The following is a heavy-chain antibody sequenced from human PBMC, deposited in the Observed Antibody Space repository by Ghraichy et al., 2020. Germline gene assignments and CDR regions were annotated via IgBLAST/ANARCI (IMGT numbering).Heavy chain of an antibody. Sequence: GGSLRLSCEASGFIFSSYGMHWVRQAPGKGLEWVAVIWFDGSKKYYGDSVKGRFTISRDNSKDTVYLQMSSLRADDMAVYYCTRASAYTFVGDMDVWGQGTTVVVSS. D-gene: IGHD3-16*01. CDR1: GFIFSSYG. CDR2: IWFDGSKK. V-gene: IGHV3-33*01. J-gene: IGHJ6*02. CDR3: TRASAYTFVGDMDV.